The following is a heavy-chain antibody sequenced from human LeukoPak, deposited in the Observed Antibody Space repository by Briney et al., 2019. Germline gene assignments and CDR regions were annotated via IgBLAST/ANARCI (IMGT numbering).Heavy chain of an antibody. D-gene: IGHD6-6*01. J-gene: IGHJ4*02. CDR3: ARDKRDSSSFDY. V-gene: IGHV4-59*01. Sequence: RTSETLSLTCTVSGGSISSYYWSWIRQPPGKGLEWIGYIYYTGSTNYNPSLKSRVTISVDTSKNQFSLKLSSVTAADTAVYYCARDKRDSSSFDYWGQGTLVTVSS. CDR2: IYYTGST. CDR1: GGSISSYY.